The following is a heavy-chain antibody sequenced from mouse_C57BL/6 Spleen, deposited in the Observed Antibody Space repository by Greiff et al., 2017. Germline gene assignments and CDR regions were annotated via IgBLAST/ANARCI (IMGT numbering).Heavy chain of an antibody. J-gene: IGHJ3*01. D-gene: IGHD2-2*01. CDR1: GYSITSGYY. CDR3: ARDYYGYDGGAWFAY. CDR2: ISYDGSN. V-gene: IGHV3-6*01. Sequence: EVKLLESGPGLVKPSQSLSLTCSVTGYSITSGYYWNWIRQFPGNKLEWMGYISYDGSNNYNPSLKNRISITRDTSKNQFFLKLNSVTTEDTATYYCARDYYGYDGGAWFAYWGQGTLVTVSA.